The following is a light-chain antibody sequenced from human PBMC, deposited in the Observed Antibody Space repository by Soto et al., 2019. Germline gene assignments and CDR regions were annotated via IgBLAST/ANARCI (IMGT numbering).Light chain of an antibody. J-gene: IGKJ2*01. V-gene: IGKV1-5*01. CDR2: DAS. CDR1: QSISNW. Sequence: DIQMTQSPSTLSASVGDRVTITCRASQSISNWLAWYQQRPGKAPKLQIYDASTLESWVPSRFSGSGSGTEFTLTISGLRPDDFATYYCQQYNTYSYTFGQGTKLEIK. CDR3: QQYNTYSYT.